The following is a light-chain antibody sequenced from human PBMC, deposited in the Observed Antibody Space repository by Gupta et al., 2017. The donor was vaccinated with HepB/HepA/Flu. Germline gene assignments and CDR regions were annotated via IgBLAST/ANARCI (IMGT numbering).Light chain of an antibody. V-gene: IGKV2-28*01. Sequence: EIVMTQSPLSLPVTPGEPSSISCRSSQSLLHSNGYNYLDWYLQKPGQSPQLLIYLGSNRASGVPDRFSGSGSGTDFTLKISRVEAEDVGVYYCMQARQTLYTFGQGTKLEIK. CDR3: MQARQTLYT. CDR2: LGS. CDR1: QSLLHSNGYNY. J-gene: IGKJ2*01.